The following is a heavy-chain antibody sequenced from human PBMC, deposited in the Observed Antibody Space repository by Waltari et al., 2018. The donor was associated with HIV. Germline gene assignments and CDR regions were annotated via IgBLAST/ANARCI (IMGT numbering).Heavy chain of an antibody. J-gene: IGHJ6*02. CDR3: ARTEFYDFWSGSYYGMDV. CDR2: IWDDGSKK. Sequence: QVQLVESGGGAVQPGRSLRLSCAASGFTFSSYGMHWVRQAPGTGLEWVAVIWDDGSKKHYADSVKGRFTISRDNSKNTLSLQMSSLRVEDTALYYCARTEFYDFWSGSYYGMDVWGQGTTVTVSS. V-gene: IGHV3-33*01. CDR1: GFTFSSYG. D-gene: IGHD3-3*01.